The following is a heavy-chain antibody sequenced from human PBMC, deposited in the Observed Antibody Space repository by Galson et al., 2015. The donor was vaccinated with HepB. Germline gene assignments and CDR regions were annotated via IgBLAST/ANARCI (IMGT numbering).Heavy chain of an antibody. V-gene: IGHV1-18*04. D-gene: IGHD3-16*01. Sequence: SVKVSCKASGYPFTSYGISWVRQAPGQGLEWMGWINTYNETTNYSQKFQGRVTMTTDTSTSTACMDLRSLRSDDTAMYYCARDGIVFGGHYFYGMDVWGQGTTVIVSS. CDR2: INTYNETT. J-gene: IGHJ6*02. CDR3: ARDGIVFGGHYFYGMDV. CDR1: GYPFTSYG.